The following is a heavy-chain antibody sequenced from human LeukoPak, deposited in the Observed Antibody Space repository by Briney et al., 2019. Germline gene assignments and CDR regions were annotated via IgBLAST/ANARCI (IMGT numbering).Heavy chain of an antibody. CDR1: GFTFDDYA. J-gene: IGHJ6*03. CDR2: ISWNSGSI. D-gene: IGHD3-22*01. Sequence: GRSLRLSCAASGFTFDDYAMHWVRQAPGKGLEWVSGISWNSGSIGYADSVKGRFTISRDNAKNSLYLQMNSLRAEDTALYYCAKDMRYYDSSGYFYYMDAWGKGTTVTVSS. V-gene: IGHV3-9*01. CDR3: AKDMRYYDSSGYFYYMDA.